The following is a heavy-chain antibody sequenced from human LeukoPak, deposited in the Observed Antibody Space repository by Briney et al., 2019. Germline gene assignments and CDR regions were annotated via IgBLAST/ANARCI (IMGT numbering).Heavy chain of an antibody. CDR3: AKDQPSSGIVGAEVDY. Sequence: GGSLRLSCAASGFTFSSYAMSWVRQAPGKGLEWVSAISGSGGSTYYADSVKGRFTISRDNSKNTLYLQMNSLRAEDTAVYYCAKDQPSSGIVGAEVDYWGQGTLVTVSS. CDR2: ISGSGGST. J-gene: IGHJ4*02. D-gene: IGHD1-26*01. CDR1: GFTFSSYA. V-gene: IGHV3-23*01.